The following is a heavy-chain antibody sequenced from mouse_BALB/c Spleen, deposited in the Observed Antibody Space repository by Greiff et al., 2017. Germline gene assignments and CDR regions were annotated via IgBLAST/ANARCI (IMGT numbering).Heavy chain of an antibody. CDR2: ISYSGST. J-gene: IGHJ3*01. CDR1: GYSITSDYA. CDR3: AAYYRYDRFAY. D-gene: IGHD2-14*01. V-gene: IGHV3-2*02. Sequence: EVQGVESGPGLVKPSQSLSLTCTVTGYSITSDYAWNWIRQFPGNKLEWMGYISYSGSTSYNPSLKSRISITRDTSKNRFFLQLNSVTTEDTATYYCAAYYRYDRFAYWGQGTLVTVSA.